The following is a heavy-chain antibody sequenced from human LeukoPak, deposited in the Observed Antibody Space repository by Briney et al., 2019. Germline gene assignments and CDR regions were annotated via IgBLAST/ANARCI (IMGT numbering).Heavy chain of an antibody. CDR2: ISGSGGST. CDR3: ARDPAYYGDPNWYFDL. D-gene: IGHD4-17*01. V-gene: IGHV3-23*01. J-gene: IGHJ2*01. Sequence: PGGSLRLSCAASGFTFSSYAMSWVRQAPGKGLEWVSAISGSGGSTYYADSVKGRFTISRDNSKNTLYLQMNSLRAEDTAVYYCARDPAYYGDPNWYFDLWGRGTLVTVSS. CDR1: GFTFSSYA.